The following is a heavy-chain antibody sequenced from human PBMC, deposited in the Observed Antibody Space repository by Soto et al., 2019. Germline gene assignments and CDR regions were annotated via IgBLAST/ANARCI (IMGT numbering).Heavy chain of an antibody. J-gene: IGHJ6*02. D-gene: IGHD3-10*01. V-gene: IGHV4-39*01. CDR2: IYYSGST. CDR1: GGSISSCSYY. Sequence: KPSETLSLTCTVSGGSISSCSYYWGWIRQPPGKGLEWIGSIYYSGSTYYNPSLKSRVTISVDTSKNQSSLKLSSVTAADTAVYYCAGILGSGSFPLYYYYYGMDVWGQGTTVTVSS. CDR3: AGILGSGSFPLYYYYYGMDV.